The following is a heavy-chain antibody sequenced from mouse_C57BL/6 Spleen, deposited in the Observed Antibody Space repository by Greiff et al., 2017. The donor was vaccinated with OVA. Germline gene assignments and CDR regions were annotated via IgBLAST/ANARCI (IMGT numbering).Heavy chain of an antibody. J-gene: IGHJ4*01. Sequence: EVQVVESGGGLVQPKGSLKLSCAASGFTFNNYAMHWVRQAPGKGLEWVARIRSNSSNYATYYADSVQDRFTISRNNSQSMLYLQMNNLKTEDTAMYYCERDGGYLDYALDYWGQGTTVTVSS. CDR3: ERDGGYLDYALDY. CDR1: GFTFNNYA. D-gene: IGHD1-1*02. V-gene: IGHV10-3*01. CDR2: IRSNSSNYAT.